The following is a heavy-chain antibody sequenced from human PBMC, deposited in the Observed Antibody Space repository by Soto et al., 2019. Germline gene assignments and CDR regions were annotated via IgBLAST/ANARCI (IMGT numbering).Heavy chain of an antibody. CDR2: ISGSGGST. CDR1: GFTFSSYA. Sequence: GGSLRLSCAASGFTFSSYAMSWVRQAPGKGLEWVSAISGSGGSTYYADSVKGRFTISRDNSKDTLYLQMNSLRAEDTAVYYCAKLSQRIAAAGSFDYWGQGTLVTVSS. CDR3: AKLSQRIAAAGSFDY. V-gene: IGHV3-23*01. J-gene: IGHJ4*02. D-gene: IGHD6-13*01.